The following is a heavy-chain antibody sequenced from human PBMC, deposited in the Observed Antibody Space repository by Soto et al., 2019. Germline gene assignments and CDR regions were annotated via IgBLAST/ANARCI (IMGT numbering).Heavy chain of an antibody. D-gene: IGHD5-18*01. J-gene: IGHJ4*02. CDR1: GYTFTDYA. Sequence: HVALVQSGADVKKPGASVTISCKASGYTFTDYALHWVRQAPGQRVEWMGWMNAGVGSTLYSQKFQGRITITRDTSASTAYMELNSLKAEDTAIYYCARDTGYTFGSLNYWGPGTLVTVSS. CDR3: ARDTGYTFGSLNY. V-gene: IGHV1-3*01. CDR2: MNAGVGST.